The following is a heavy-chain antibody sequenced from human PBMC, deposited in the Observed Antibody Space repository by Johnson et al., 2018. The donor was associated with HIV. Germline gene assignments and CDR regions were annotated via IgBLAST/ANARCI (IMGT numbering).Heavy chain of an antibody. D-gene: IGHD3-22*01. CDR1: GFTFSSYG. CDR2: RSNGGSNK. J-gene: IGHJ3*02. Sequence: QVQLVESGGGVVQPGRSLRLSCAASGFTFSSYGMHWVRQAPGKGLEWVAVRSNGGSNKDYADAVKGRFSISRDNSKNTLYLQRDSLRPEDTAVYYWARDKSTMIVVVPNDAFDIWGQGTMVTVSS. CDR3: ARDKSTMIVVVPNDAFDI. V-gene: IGHV3-30-3*01.